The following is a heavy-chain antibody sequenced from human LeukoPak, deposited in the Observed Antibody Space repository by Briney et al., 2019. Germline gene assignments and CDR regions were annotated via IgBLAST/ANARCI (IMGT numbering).Heavy chain of an antibody. CDR1: GGSFSGYY. V-gene: IGHV4-34*01. J-gene: IGHJ1*01. CDR3: ARAAAGNAEYFQH. D-gene: IGHD6-13*01. CDR2: INHSGST. Sequence: PSETLSLTCAVYGGSFSGYYWSWIRQPPGKGLEWIGEINHSGSTNYNPSLKSRVTISVDTSKNQFSLKLGSVTAADTAVYYCARAAAGNAEYFQHWGQGTLVTVSS.